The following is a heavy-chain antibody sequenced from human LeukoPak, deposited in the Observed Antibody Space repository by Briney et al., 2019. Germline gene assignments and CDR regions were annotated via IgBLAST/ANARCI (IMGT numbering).Heavy chain of an antibody. D-gene: IGHD2/OR15-2a*01. Sequence: PGGSLRLSCAASGFTFSSSAMSWVRQAPGKGLEWVSAISYIGDKMYYADSVKGRFTISRDNSKNTLYLQMNSLRAEDTAVYYCAKRTDSDYGDCWGQGTLVTVSS. CDR1: GFTFSSSA. V-gene: IGHV3-23*01. CDR2: ISYIGDKM. CDR3: AKRTDSDYGDC. J-gene: IGHJ4*02.